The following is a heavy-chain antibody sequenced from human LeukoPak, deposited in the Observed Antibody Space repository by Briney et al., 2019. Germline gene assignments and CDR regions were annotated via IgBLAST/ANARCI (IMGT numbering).Heavy chain of an antibody. CDR2: IYYSGST. CDR1: GGSISSSNYY. D-gene: IGHD3-10*01. J-gene: IGHJ4*02. V-gene: IGHV4-39*07. CDR3: ARVMRKVRGVIMSLFDY. Sequence: SETLSLTCTVSGGSISSSNYYWGWIRQPPGKGLEWIGTIYYSGSTYYNPSLKSRVTISVDTSKNQFSLKLSSVTAADTAVYYCARVMRKVRGVIMSLFDYWGQGTLVTVSS.